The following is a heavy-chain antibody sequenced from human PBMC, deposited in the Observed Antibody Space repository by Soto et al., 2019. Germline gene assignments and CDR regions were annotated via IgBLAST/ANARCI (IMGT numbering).Heavy chain of an antibody. D-gene: IGHD2-2*01. Sequence: QVQLVQSGAEVKKPGSSVKVSCKASGGTFSSYAISWVRQAPGQGREWMGGIIPIFGTANYAQKFQGRVTITAEESTSPADMELSSLKCEDTAVYYCAGGNSVGVPAAIRDYYYYGMDVWGQGTTVTVSS. CDR2: IIPIFGTA. CDR3: AGGNSVGVPAAIRDYYYYGMDV. J-gene: IGHJ6*02. CDR1: GGTFSSYA. V-gene: IGHV1-69*01.